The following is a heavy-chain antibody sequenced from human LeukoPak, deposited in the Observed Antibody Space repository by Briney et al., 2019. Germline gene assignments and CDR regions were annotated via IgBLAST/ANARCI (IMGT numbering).Heavy chain of an antibody. CDR1: GYTFTGYY. V-gene: IGHV1-2*02. Sequence: ASVTVSCKASGYTFTGYYMHWVRQAPGQGLEWMGWINPNSGGTNYAQKFQGRVTMTRDTYISTAYMELSRLRSDDTAVYYCARDPGVTGTTCYWFDPWGQGTLVTVSS. CDR2: INPNSGGT. D-gene: IGHD1-20*01. J-gene: IGHJ5*02. CDR3: ARDPGVTGTTCYWFDP.